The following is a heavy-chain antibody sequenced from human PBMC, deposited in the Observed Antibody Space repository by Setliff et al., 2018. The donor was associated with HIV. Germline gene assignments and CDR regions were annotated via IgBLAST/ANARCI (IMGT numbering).Heavy chain of an antibody. CDR2: IKQDGSEK. J-gene: IGHJ6*03. D-gene: IGHD3-22*01. Sequence: PGGSLRLSCAASGFTFSTYWMSWIRQAPGKGLEWVANIKQDGSEKYYVGSVKGRFTISRDNAKNSLSPQMNSLRVEDTAMYYCARYYYDKSGYVYQYYMDVWGKGTTVTVSS. CDR1: GFTFSTYW. CDR3: ARYYYDKSGYVYQYYMDV. V-gene: IGHV3-7*03.